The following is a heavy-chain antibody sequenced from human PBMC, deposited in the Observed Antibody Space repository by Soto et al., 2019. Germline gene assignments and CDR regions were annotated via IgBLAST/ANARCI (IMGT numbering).Heavy chain of an antibody. J-gene: IGHJ4*02. CDR3: ARAGYCSSTSCRTLGY. V-gene: IGHV4-34*12. Sequence: QVQLQQWGAGLLKPSETLSLTCAVYGGSFSGYYWSWIRQPPGKGLEWIGEIIHSVSTNYNPSLKSRVTISVDTSKNQFSLKLSSVTAADTAVYYCARAGYCSSTSCRTLGYWGQGTLVTVSS. D-gene: IGHD2-2*01. CDR1: GGSFSGYY. CDR2: IIHSVST.